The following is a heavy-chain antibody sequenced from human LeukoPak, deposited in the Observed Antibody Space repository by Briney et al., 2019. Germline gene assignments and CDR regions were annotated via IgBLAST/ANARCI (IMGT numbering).Heavy chain of an antibody. CDR3: AREIRAFDI. V-gene: IGHV3-30*04. CDR2: ISYDGSNK. CDR1: GFTMSSYA. Sequence: GGSLRLSCAASGFTMSSYATHWVHQAPGKGLEWVAVISYDGSNKYYADSVKGRFTISRDNSKNTLYLQMNSLRAEDTAAYYCAREIRAFDIWGQGTMVTVSS. D-gene: IGHD3-10*01. J-gene: IGHJ3*02.